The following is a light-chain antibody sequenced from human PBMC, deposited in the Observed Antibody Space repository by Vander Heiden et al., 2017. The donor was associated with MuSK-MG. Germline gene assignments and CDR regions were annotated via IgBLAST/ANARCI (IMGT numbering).Light chain of an antibody. V-gene: IGKV3-11*01. CDR2: DAS. CDR3: QQRSNWPPVLT. Sequence: EIVLTQSPATLSLSPGERATLSCRASQSVSSYLAWYQQKPGQAPRLLIYDASNRATGIPARFSGSGSGTDFTLTMSRLEPEDFAVYYCQQRSNWPPVLTFGGGTKVEIK. CDR1: QSVSSY. J-gene: IGKJ4*01.